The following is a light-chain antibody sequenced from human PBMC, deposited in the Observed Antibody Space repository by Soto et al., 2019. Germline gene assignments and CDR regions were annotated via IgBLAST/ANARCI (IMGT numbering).Light chain of an antibody. J-gene: IGKJ5*01. CDR3: QQYGSSPT. V-gene: IGKV3-20*01. CDR2: QTS. CDR1: QYINTR. Sequence: EIVLTQSPATLSSFPGDRVTLSCRASQYINTRLAWYQHRPGQAPRLLIYQTSSRATGIPDRFSGSGSGTDFTLTISRLEPEDFAVYYCQQYGSSPTFGQGTRLEIK.